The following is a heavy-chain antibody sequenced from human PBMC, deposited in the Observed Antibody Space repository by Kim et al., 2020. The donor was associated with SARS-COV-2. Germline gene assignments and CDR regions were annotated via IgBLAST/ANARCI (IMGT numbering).Heavy chain of an antibody. CDR2: IGGSGGSR. CDR1: GFTFSNNA. Sequence: GGSLRLSCAASGFTFSNNAMGWVRQAPGKGLEWVSLIGGSGGSRYYADSVKGRFTISRDNSENTLYLQMNSLRAEDTALYYCARGTRALPFDYWGQGTLVTVSS. CDR3: ARGTRALPFDY. J-gene: IGHJ4*02. V-gene: IGHV3-23*01. D-gene: IGHD1-7*01.